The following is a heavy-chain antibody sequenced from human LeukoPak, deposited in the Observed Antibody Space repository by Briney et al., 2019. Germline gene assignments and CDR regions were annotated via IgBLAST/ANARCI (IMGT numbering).Heavy chain of an antibody. V-gene: IGHV3-49*03. D-gene: IGHD3-3*01. J-gene: IGHJ4*02. CDR2: IRSKAYGGTT. CDR3: TPYYDFWSGHYTHDY. CDR1: GFTFGDYA. Sequence: GGSLRLSCTAPGFTFGDYAMVWFRQAPGKGLEWVGFIRSKAYGGTTEYAASVKGRFTISRDDSKSIAYLQMNSLKTEDTAVYYCTPYYDFWSGHYTHDYWGQGTLVTVSS.